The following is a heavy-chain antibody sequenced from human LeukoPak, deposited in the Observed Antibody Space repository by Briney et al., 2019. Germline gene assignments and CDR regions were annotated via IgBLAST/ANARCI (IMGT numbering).Heavy chain of an antibody. CDR2: IYHSGST. CDR1: GGSISSGGYS. V-gene: IGHV4-30-2*01. J-gene: IGHJ4*02. CDR3: ARGQVGATPYFDY. Sequence: SETLSLTCAVSGGSISSGGYSWSWIRQPPGKGLEWIGYIYHSGSTYYNPSLKSRVTISVDRSKNQFPLKLSSVTAADTAVYYCARGQVGATPYFDYWGQGTLVTVSS. D-gene: IGHD1-26*01.